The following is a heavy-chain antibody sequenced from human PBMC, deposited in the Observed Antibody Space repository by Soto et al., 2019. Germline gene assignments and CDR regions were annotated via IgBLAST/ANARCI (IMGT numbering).Heavy chain of an antibody. Sequence: QVQLQESGPRLVKPSQTLSLTCTVSGGSISSGGYYWSWIRQHPGKGLEWIGYIYYSGSTSYNPSLRSRVTISLDTSTNQFSLRLSSVTAADTAVYYCARAPSLRWPSYFDLWGRGTLVTVSS. CDR2: IYYSGST. J-gene: IGHJ2*01. CDR3: ARAPSLRWPSYFDL. V-gene: IGHV4-31*03. D-gene: IGHD4-17*01. CDR1: GGSISSGGYY.